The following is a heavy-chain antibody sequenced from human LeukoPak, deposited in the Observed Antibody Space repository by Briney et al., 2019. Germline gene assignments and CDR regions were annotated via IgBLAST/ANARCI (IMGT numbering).Heavy chain of an antibody. J-gene: IGHJ4*02. CDR1: GFSFSDYG. D-gene: IGHD3-10*01. CDR2: ISYDGSNK. Sequence: PGGSLRLSCAASGFSFSDYGVHWVRQAPGKGLEWVAVISYDGSNKYYADSVKGRFTISRDNSKNTLYLQMNSLRAEDTAVYYCARDLMVRDNHFDYWGQGTLVTVSS. V-gene: IGHV3-30*06. CDR3: ARDLMVRDNHFDY.